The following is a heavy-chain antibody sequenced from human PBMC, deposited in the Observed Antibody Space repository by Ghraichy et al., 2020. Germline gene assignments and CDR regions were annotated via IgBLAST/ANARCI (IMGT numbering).Heavy chain of an antibody. CDR3: ARGKGLEV. CDR2: IKQDGSEK. V-gene: IGHV3-7*02. J-gene: IGHJ6*02. Sequence: GESLNISCAASGFTSSSYWMSWVRQAPGKGLEWVANIKQDGSEKKYVDSVKGRFTISRDNAKNSLYLQMNSLTAEDTAVYYCARGKGLEVWGLGTTVTVSS. CDR1: GFTSSSYW. D-gene: IGHD5-24*01.